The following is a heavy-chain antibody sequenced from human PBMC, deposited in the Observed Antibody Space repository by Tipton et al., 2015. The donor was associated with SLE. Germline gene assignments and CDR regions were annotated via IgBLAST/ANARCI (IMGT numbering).Heavy chain of an antibody. CDR1: GFTFNTYA. D-gene: IGHD6-13*01. Sequence: SLRLSCAASGFTFNTYAMHWVRQAPGKGLEWVAVIWNDGSKTYYADSVKGRFTISRDNSKNTLDLQMDSLRTEDTAVYFCAKDSAFSNSWPVDYWGQGTLVTVSS. CDR2: IWNDGSKT. J-gene: IGHJ4*02. V-gene: IGHV3-33*06. CDR3: AKDSAFSNSWPVDY.